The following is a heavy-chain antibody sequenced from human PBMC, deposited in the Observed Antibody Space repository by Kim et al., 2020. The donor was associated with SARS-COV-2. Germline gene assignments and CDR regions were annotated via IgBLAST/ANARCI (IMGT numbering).Heavy chain of an antibody. J-gene: IGHJ4*02. CDR1: GGCITSNY. CDR2: IYNSGST. CDR3: TRGSIGSGRWLQTFDY. Sequence: SETLSLTCTASGGCITSNYWTWIRQPPGKGLEWIGNIYNSGSTNYNPSRKSRVTITVDTAKNQFSLQLSSVTAADTAVYYCTRGSIGSGRWLQTFDYWGQGALV. V-gene: IGHV4-59*01. D-gene: IGHD3-10*01.